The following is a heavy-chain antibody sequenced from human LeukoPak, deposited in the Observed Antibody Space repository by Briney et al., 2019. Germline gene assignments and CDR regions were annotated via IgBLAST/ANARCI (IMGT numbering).Heavy chain of an antibody. CDR1: GFTFSSYS. CDR3: ARTWEGYSYGLYYFDY. V-gene: IGHV3-21*01. D-gene: IGHD5-18*01. CDR2: ISSSSSYI. J-gene: IGHJ4*02. Sequence: GGSPRLSCAASGFTFSSYSMNWVRQAPGKGLEWVSSISSSSSYIYYADSVKGRFTISRDNAKNSLYLQMNSLRAEDTAVYYCARTWEGYSYGLYYFDYWGQGTLVTVSS.